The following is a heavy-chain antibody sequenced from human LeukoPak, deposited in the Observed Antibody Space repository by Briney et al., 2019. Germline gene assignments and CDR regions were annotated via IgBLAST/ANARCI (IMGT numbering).Heavy chain of an antibody. CDR2: IISDGSEG. CDR3: ARSSYSSSSSV. D-gene: IGHD6-6*01. Sequence: GSLRLSCAVSGFTFSGFWMSWSRQAPGKGLEWVASIISDGSEGYYADVVKGRFTISRDNAKNSLYLQINSLRAEDTAVYYCARSSYSSSSSVWGQGTMVTVSS. CDR1: GFTFSGFW. V-gene: IGHV3-7*03. J-gene: IGHJ3*01.